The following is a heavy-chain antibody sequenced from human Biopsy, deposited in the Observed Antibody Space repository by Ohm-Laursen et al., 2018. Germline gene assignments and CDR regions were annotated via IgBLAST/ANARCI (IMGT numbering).Heavy chain of an antibody. CDR2: FAPENGKT. J-gene: IGHJ4*02. D-gene: IGHD1-1*01. CDR1: GYTLTELS. Sequence: ASVKVSCKVSGYTLTELSMHWVRQAPGKGLEWLGGFAPENGKTVYTQNFQARVSMTEDTSTDTAYMELRSLRSEDTAVYYCAADINVWNVNYWGQGTQVTVSS. V-gene: IGHV1-24*01. CDR3: AADINVWNVNY.